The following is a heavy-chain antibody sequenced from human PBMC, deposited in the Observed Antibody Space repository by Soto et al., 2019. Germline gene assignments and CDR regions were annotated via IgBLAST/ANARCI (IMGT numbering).Heavy chain of an antibody. J-gene: IGHJ3*02. D-gene: IGHD2-2*01. Sequence: ASVKVSCKASGYTFTSYYIHWVRQAPGQGLEWMGIINPSGGSTSYAQKFQGRVTMTRDTSTSTVYMELSSLRSEDTAVYYCARTQHVVVVTAAKGAFDIWGQGTMVTVSS. CDR2: INPSGGST. CDR1: GYTFTSYY. CDR3: ARTQHVVVVTAAKGAFDI. V-gene: IGHV1-46*01.